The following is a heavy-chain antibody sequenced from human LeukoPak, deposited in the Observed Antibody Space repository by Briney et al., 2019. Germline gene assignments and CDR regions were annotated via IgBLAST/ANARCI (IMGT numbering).Heavy chain of an antibody. CDR2: INPSGGST. V-gene: IGHV1-46*01. D-gene: IGHD2-15*01. Sequence: ASVKVSCKASGYTFTSYYMHWVRQAPGQGLEWMGIINPSGGSTSYAQKFQGRVTMTRDMSTSTVYMELSSLRSEDTAVYYCARDWCGGSCHRPSYYFDYWGQGTLVTVSS. J-gene: IGHJ4*02. CDR1: GYTFTSYY. CDR3: ARDWCGGSCHRPSYYFDY.